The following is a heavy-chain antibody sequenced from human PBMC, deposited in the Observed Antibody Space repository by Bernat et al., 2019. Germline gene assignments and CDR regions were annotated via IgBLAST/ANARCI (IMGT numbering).Heavy chain of an antibody. CDR1: GASISSKYYF. J-gene: IGHJ3*02. D-gene: IGHD3-22*01. V-gene: IGHV4-39*01. Sequence: QLQLKESGPGLVKTSETLSLTCTVSGASISSKYYFWGWIRAPPGKGLEWIGCVYSSGSTYSNPSLKSRVTISVETSKNQFSLKVTSVTAAATSVYYCATHRRATYYDGSSGYHGWDDFDSWGQGTTVTVSS. CDR3: ATHRRATYYDGSSGYHGWDDFDS. CDR2: VYSSGST.